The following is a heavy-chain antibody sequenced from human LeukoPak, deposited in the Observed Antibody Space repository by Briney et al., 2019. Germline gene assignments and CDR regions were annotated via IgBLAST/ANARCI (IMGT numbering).Heavy chain of an antibody. CDR2: IKKTGSET. Sequence: GGSLRLSCAASGFTFSHFWMSWVRQAPGKGLEWVAYIKKTGSETYYVDSVKGRFTITRDNTRNSLFLQMYSLRAEDTAVYFCVREDGYCSGGNCYSYFDSWGQGTLVTVSS. CDR1: GFTFSHFW. J-gene: IGHJ4*02. CDR3: VREDGYCSGGNCYSYFDS. V-gene: IGHV3-7*01. D-gene: IGHD2-15*01.